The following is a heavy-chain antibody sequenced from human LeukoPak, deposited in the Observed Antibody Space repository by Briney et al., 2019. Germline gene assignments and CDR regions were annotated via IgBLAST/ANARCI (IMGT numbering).Heavy chain of an antibody. Sequence: GGSLRLSCAASGFTFSNYAMNWVRLAPGTGLEWVSSISGSGGNTYYADSVKGRFTISRDNSKNSLYLQMNSLRAEDTAVYYCARDRYSGYDFLYYYYYMDVWGKGTTVTVSS. CDR2: ISGSGGNT. CDR3: ARDRYSGYDFLYYYYYMDV. V-gene: IGHV3-23*01. J-gene: IGHJ6*03. CDR1: GFTFSNYA. D-gene: IGHD5-12*01.